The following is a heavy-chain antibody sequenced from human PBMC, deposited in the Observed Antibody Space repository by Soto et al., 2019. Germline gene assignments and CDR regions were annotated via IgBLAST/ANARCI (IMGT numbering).Heavy chain of an antibody. CDR2: IYHSGST. CDR1: GGSISSSNW. Sequence: QVQLQESGPGLVKPSGTLSLTCAVSGGSISSSNWWSWVRQPPGKGLEWIGEIYHSGSTNYNPSLKSRVTISVDKSKNQFSLKLSSVTAADTAVYYCARSETYYDSSGYYRYYFDYWGQGTLVTVSS. V-gene: IGHV4-4*02. J-gene: IGHJ4*02. D-gene: IGHD3-22*01. CDR3: ARSETYYDSSGYYRYYFDY.